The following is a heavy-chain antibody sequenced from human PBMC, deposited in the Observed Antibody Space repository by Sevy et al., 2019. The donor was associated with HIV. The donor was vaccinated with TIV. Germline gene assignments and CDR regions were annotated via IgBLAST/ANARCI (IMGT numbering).Heavy chain of an antibody. CDR2: IIPMFGAA. CDR3: ARDRDITFGGGDAFDI. CDR1: GYTFTSYG. D-gene: IGHD3-16*01. Sequence: ASVKVSCKASGYTFTSYGISWVRQAPGQGLEWMGGIIPMFGAANYAQKFQGRVTVTADKSTSIAYMELSSLRSEDSAVYYCARDRDITFGGGDAFDIWGQGTMVTVSS. V-gene: IGHV1-69*06. J-gene: IGHJ3*02.